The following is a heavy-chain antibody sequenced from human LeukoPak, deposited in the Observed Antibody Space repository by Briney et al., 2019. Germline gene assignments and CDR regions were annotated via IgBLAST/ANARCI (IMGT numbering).Heavy chain of an antibody. CDR1: GFTFSSYA. V-gene: IGHV3-30*04. CDR2: ISYDGSNK. D-gene: IGHD4-11*01. CDR3: AREFYSNVGYYFDY. J-gene: IGHJ4*02. Sequence: PGRSLRLSCAASGFTFSSYAMHWVRQAPGKGLEWVAVISYDGSNKYYADSVKGRFTISRDNSKNTLYLQMNSLRAEDTAVYYCAREFYSNVGYYFDYWGQGTLVTVSS.